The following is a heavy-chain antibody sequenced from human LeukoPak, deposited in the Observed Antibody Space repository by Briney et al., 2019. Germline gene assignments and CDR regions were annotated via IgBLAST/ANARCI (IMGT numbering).Heavy chain of an antibody. V-gene: IGHV3-21*01. D-gene: IGHD6-6*01. CDR1: GFSFSSYR. CDR2: ISSNNGYI. Sequence: GGSLRLSCAAPGFSFSSYRMNWVRQAPGKGLEWVASISSNNGYIYYADSVKGRFTISRDNGENSLHLQMNSLRAEDAAVYYCARDLGTRKSIAFADWGQGTLVTVSS. J-gene: IGHJ4*02. CDR3: ARDLGTRKSIAFAD.